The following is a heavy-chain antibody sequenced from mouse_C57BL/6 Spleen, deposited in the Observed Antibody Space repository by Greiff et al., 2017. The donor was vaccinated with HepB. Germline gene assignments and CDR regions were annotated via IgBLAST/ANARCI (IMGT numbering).Heavy chain of an antibody. CDR3: ARHSTPSRYYGYDRGDYLDY. Sequence: EVMLVESGGGLVKPGGSLKLSCAASGFTFSSYTMSWVRQTPEKRLEWVATISGGGGNTYYPDSVKGRFTISRDNAKNTLYLQMSSLRSEDTALYYCARHSTPSRYYGYDRGDYLDYWGQGTTLTVSS. V-gene: IGHV5-9*01. CDR2: ISGGGGNT. J-gene: IGHJ2*01. CDR1: GFTFSSYT. D-gene: IGHD2-2*01.